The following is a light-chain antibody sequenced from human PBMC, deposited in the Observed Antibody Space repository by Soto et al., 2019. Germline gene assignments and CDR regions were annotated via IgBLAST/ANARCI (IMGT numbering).Light chain of an antibody. V-gene: IGKV3D-15*01. CDR3: QQYNDWPPEVT. CDR2: GVS. CDR1: QTVSSN. Sequence: EIVLTQAPTTLSVSPGERATLSCRASQTVSSNLAWYQQKPGQPPRLLMSGVSTRATGIPARFSGSGSGTEFTLTISSLQSEDFAVDYCQQYNDWPPEVTFGGGTKVEIK. J-gene: IGKJ4*01.